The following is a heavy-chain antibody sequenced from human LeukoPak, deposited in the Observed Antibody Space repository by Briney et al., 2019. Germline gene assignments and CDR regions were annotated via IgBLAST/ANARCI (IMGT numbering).Heavy chain of an antibody. Sequence: GASVKVSCKASGYTFTSYYMHWVRQAPGQGLEWMGIINPSGGSTSYAQKFQGRVTMTRDTSTSTVYMELSSLRSEDTAVYYCARMRQNYYDSSGYSRYYGMDVWGQGTTVTVSS. CDR2: INPSGGST. J-gene: IGHJ6*02. CDR1: GYTFTSYY. D-gene: IGHD3-22*01. V-gene: IGHV1-46*01. CDR3: ARMRQNYYDSSGYSRYYGMDV.